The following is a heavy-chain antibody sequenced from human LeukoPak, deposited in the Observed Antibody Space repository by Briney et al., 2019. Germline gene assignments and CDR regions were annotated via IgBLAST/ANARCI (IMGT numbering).Heavy chain of an antibody. CDR3: VSDTALGY. Sequence: GGSLRLSCAASGFTFSNYWMHWLRHAPGKGLVWVSRIKTDGSSSFYADSVKGRFTISRDNAKNTMYLQMNRLRVEDTAVYYCVSDTALGYGGQGTRVSVSS. CDR2: IKTDGSSS. CDR1: GFTFSNYW. V-gene: IGHV3-74*01. D-gene: IGHD5-18*01. J-gene: IGHJ4*02.